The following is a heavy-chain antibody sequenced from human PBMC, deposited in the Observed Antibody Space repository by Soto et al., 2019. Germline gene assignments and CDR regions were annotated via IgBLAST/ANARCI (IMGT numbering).Heavy chain of an antibody. V-gene: IGHV1-18*01. CDR1: GYTFTSYG. D-gene: IGHD4-4*01. Sequence: ASVKVSCKASGYTFTSYGISWVRQAPGQGLEWMGWISAYNGNTNYAQKLQGRVTMTTDTSTSTAYMELRSLRSDDTAVYYCVVPGRAMTTVTGAALARFDYWGQGTLVTVSS. J-gene: IGHJ4*02. CDR3: VVPGRAMTTVTGAALARFDY. CDR2: ISAYNGNT.